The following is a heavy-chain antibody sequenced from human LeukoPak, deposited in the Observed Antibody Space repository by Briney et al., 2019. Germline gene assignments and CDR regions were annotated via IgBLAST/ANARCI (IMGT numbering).Heavy chain of an antibody. CDR2: IYSSGNA. J-gene: IGHJ4*02. CDR3: ARHGGSWTFDS. Sequence: SETLSLTCTASGGSISSYYWSWIRQPPGKGLEWIGYIYSSGNAIYNPSLESRVSISIDTSKNQFSLKLSSVTAADTAAYYCARHGGSWTFDSWGQGTLVTVSS. D-gene: IGHD6-13*01. CDR1: GGSISSYY. V-gene: IGHV4-59*08.